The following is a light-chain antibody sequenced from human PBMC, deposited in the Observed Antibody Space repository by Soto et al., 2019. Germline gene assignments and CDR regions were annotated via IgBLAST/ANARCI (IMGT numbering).Light chain of an antibody. CDR1: QTISSW. V-gene: IGKV1-5*03. Sequence: DIQMTQSPSTLSGSVGDRVTITCRASQTISSWLAWYQQKPGKAPKLLIYKASTLKSGVPSRFSGRGSGTELTLTISSLQPDDFATYYCQQYITLWPFGQGTKVDIK. J-gene: IGKJ1*01. CDR2: KAS. CDR3: QQYITLWP.